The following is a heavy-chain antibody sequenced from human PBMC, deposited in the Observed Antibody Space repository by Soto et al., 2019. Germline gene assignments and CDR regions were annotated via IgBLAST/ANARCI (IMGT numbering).Heavy chain of an antibody. Sequence: ASVKVSCKASGYSFTNNDASWVRHATGQGLEWMGWMNPGSGDTGYGQKFQGRVTMTRDISIATAYMELSSLRPDDTAIYYCARMATFGSLNWFDPWGQGTLVTVSS. J-gene: IGHJ5*02. CDR2: MNPGSGDT. V-gene: IGHV1-8*01. CDR3: ARMATFGSLNWFDP. D-gene: IGHD3-16*01. CDR1: GYSFTNND.